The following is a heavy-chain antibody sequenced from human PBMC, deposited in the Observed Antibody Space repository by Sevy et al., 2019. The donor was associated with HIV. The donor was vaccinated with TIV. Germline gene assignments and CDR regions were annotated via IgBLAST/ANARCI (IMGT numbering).Heavy chain of an antibody. CDR2: IYYSGST. CDR1: GGSISSYY. V-gene: IGHV4-59*01. Sequence: SETLSLTCTVSGGSISSYYWSWIRQPPGKGLEWIGYIYYSGSTNYNPSLKRRVTISVDTSKNQFSLKLSSVTAADTAVYYCARWRRRGPYYYDSSGFNYFDYWGQGTLVTVSS. CDR3: ARWRRRGPYYYDSSGFNYFDY. J-gene: IGHJ4*02. D-gene: IGHD3-22*01.